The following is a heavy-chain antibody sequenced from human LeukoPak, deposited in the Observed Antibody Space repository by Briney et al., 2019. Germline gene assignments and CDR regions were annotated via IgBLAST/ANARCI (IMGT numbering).Heavy chain of an antibody. V-gene: IGHV1-8*01. J-gene: IGHJ4*02. CDR2: MNPNSGNT. Sequence: ASVKVSCKASGYTFTSYDINWVRQATGQGLEWMGWMNPNSGNTGYAQKFQGRVAMTRNTSISTAYMELSSLRSEDTAVYYCARGPQAAAGTYYFDYWGQGTLVTVSP. CDR3: ARGPQAAAGTYYFDY. D-gene: IGHD6-13*01. CDR1: GYTFTSYD.